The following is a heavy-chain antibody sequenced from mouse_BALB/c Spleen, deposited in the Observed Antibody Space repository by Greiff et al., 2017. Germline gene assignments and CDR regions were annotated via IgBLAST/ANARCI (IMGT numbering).Heavy chain of an antibody. V-gene: IGHV2-3*01. CDR2: IWGDGST. CDR3: AKHCGRSYYAMDD. Sequence: VKLVESGPGLVAPSQSLSITCTVSGFSLTSYGVSWVRQPPGKGLEWLGVIWGDGSTNYNSALISRLSISKDNSKGQVYLKLNSLQTDETATYYCAKHCGRSYYAMDDWGQGTSVTVSS. J-gene: IGHJ4*01. D-gene: IGHD1-1*01. CDR1: GFSLTSYG.